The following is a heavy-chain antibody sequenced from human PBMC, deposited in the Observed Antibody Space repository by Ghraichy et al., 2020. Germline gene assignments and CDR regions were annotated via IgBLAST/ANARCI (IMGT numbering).Heavy chain of an antibody. Sequence: SETLSLTCTVSGGSISSYYWSWIRQPPGKGLEWIGYIYYSGSTNYNPSLKSRVTISVDTSKNQFSLKLSSVTAADTAVYYCARYGDHSPGHFDYWGQGTLVTVSS. V-gene: IGHV4-59*01. J-gene: IGHJ4*02. D-gene: IGHD4-17*01. CDR2: IYYSGST. CDR1: GGSISSYY. CDR3: ARYGDHSPGHFDY.